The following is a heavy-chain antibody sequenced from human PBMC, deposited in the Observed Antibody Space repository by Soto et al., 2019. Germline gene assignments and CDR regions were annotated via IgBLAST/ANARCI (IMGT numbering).Heavy chain of an antibody. CDR2: IENVYMNT. CDR1: GFSFNVYW. V-gene: IGHV3-11*01. D-gene: IGHD7-27*01. J-gene: IGHJ4*02. Sequence: QVRLVESGGGLVKPGGSLRLSCAASGFSFNVYWMAWVRQAPGKGLEWVSTIENVYMNTYYADSVKGRFTITRDNANGLIYLQMDSLRPDDTGVYYCARENWGKGDYWGPGAVVTVSS. CDR3: ARENWGKGDY.